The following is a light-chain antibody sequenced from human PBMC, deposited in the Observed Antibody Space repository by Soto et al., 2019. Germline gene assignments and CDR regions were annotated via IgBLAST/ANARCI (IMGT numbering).Light chain of an antibody. Sequence: DIQMTQSPSSLSASVGERVSITCRASQSISSYLNWYQQKPGKAPKLLIYDASSLESGVPSRFSGSGSGTEFTLTLSSLQPDDFATYYCQQYNSYPWTFGQGTKVDIK. CDR1: QSISSY. J-gene: IGKJ1*01. CDR2: DAS. V-gene: IGKV1-5*01. CDR3: QQYNSYPWT.